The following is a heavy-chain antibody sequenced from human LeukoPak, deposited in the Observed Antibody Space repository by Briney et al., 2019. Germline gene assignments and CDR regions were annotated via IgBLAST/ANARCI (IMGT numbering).Heavy chain of an antibody. CDR1: GFTVSSNY. CDR2: ISGSGGST. J-gene: IGHJ4*02. D-gene: IGHD6-6*01. CDR3: AKSEEGYSSSSSLDY. Sequence: GGSLRLSCAASGFTVSSNYKSWVRQAPGKGLEWVSAISGSGGSTYYADSVKGRFTISRDNSKNTLYLQMNSLRAEDTAVYYCAKSEEGYSSSSSLDYWGQGTLVTVSS. V-gene: IGHV3-23*01.